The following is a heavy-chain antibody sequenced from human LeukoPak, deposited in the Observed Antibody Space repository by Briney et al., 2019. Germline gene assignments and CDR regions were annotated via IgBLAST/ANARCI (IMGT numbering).Heavy chain of an antibody. CDR1: GGSFSGYY. J-gene: IGHJ5*02. CDR3: ASVSCSSTSCYAFGDPNWFDP. CDR2: INHSETT. Sequence: KPSETLSLTCAVYGGSFSGYYWSWIRQPPGKGLEWIGEINHSETTNYNPSPKSRVTISVDTSKNQFSLKLSSVTAADTAVYYCASVSCSSTSCYAFGDPNWFDPWGQGTLVTVSS. D-gene: IGHD2-2*01. V-gene: IGHV4-34*01.